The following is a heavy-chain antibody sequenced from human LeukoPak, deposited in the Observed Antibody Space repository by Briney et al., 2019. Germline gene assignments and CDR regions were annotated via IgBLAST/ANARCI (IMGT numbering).Heavy chain of an antibody. J-gene: IGHJ6*02. CDR1: GGSISSYY. D-gene: IGHD3-3*01. CDR2: IYYSGST. CDR3: ARGFWSGSSPYYYYYYGMDV. V-gene: IGHV4-59*01. Sequence: PSETLSLTCTVSGGSISSYYWSWIRQPPGKGLEWIGCIYYSGSTNYNPSLKSRVTISVDTSKNQFSLKLSSVTAADTAVYYCARGFWSGSSPYYYYYYGMDVWGQGTTVTVSS.